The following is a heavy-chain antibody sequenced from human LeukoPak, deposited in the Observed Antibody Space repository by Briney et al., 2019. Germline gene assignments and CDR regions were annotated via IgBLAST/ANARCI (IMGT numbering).Heavy chain of an antibody. V-gene: IGHV4-39*01. D-gene: IGHD3-3*01. J-gene: IGHJ6*03. Sequence: PSETLYLTCTASGGSISSSKYYWGWIRQPPGNGLEWIGTIYYSGHTYYNPSLKGRVTIFVDTSQNQFSLKLSSVTAADTAVYYCARHRRDHDFWSGSNPTDYYYYMDVWGKGTSVTVSS. CDR2: IYYSGHT. CDR1: GGSISSSKYY. CDR3: ARHRRDHDFWSGSNPTDYYYYMDV.